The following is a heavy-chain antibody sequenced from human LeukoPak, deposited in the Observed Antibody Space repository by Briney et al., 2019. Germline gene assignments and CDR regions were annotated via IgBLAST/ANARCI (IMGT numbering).Heavy chain of an antibody. D-gene: IGHD3-10*01. J-gene: IGHJ6*03. CDR3: ATPTPSAYYYGSGKYYYYMDV. CDR2: IYSGGST. Sequence: GGPLRLSCAASGFTVSSNYMSWVRQAPGKGLEWVSVIYSGGSTYYADSVKGRFTISRDNSKNTLYLQMNSLRAEDTAVYYCATPTPSAYYYGSGKYYYYMDVWGKGTTVTVSS. CDR1: GFTVSSNY. V-gene: IGHV3-53*01.